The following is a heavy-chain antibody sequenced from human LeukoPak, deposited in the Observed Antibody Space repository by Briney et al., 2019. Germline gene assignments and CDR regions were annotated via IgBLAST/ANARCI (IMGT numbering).Heavy chain of an antibody. Sequence: ASAKVSCKASGYTFTSYGISWVRQAPGQGLEWMGWISAYNGNTNYAQKLQGRVTMTTDTSTSTAYMELRSLRPDDTAVYYCARGSGYSSSWFSDYWGQGTLVTVSS. CDR3: ARGSGYSSSWFSDY. D-gene: IGHD6-13*01. CDR2: ISAYNGNT. CDR1: GYTFTSYG. J-gene: IGHJ4*02. V-gene: IGHV1-18*01.